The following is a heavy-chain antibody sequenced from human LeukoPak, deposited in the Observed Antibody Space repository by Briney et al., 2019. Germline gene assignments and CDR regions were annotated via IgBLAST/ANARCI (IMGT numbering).Heavy chain of an antibody. CDR2: INSGGSST. V-gene: IGHV3-74*01. D-gene: IGHD2-2*01. CDR3: ARVSSLAIYYGMDV. Sequence: GGSLRLSCAASGFTLSSYWMHWVRQAPGKGLVWVSRINSGGSSTSYADSVKGRFTISRDNAKNTLYLQMNSLRAEDTAVYYCARVSSLAIYYGMDVWGKGTTVTVSS. CDR1: GFTLSSYW. J-gene: IGHJ6*04.